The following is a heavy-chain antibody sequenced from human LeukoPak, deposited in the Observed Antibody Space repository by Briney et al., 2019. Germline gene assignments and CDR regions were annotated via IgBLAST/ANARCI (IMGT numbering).Heavy chain of an antibody. J-gene: IGHJ5*02. CDR2: FDPEDGET. CDR1: GYTLTELC. V-gene: IGHV1-24*01. CDR3: ARGIAVARHNWFDP. Sequence: GASVKVSCKASGYTLTELCMHWVRQAPGKGLEWMGGFDPEDGETIYAQTFQGRVTMTTDTSTSTAYMELRSLRSDDTAVYYCARGIAVARHNWFDPWGQGTLVTVSS. D-gene: IGHD6-19*01.